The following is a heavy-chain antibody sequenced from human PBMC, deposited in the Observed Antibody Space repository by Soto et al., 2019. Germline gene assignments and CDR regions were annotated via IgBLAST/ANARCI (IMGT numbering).Heavy chain of an antibody. CDR3: TRYYDYVWGSFSLDAFDI. CDR2: IRSKAYGGTT. Sequence: GGSLRLSCTASGFTFGDYAMSWFRQAPGKGLEWVGFIRSKAYGGTTEYAASVKGRFTISRDDSKSIAYLQMNSLKTEDTAVYYCTRYYDYVWGSFSLDAFDIWGQGTMVTVSS. V-gene: IGHV3-49*03. CDR1: GFTFGDYA. J-gene: IGHJ3*02. D-gene: IGHD3-16*01.